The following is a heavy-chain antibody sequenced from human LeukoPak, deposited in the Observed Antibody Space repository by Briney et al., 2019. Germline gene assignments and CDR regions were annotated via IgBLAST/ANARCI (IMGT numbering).Heavy chain of an antibody. J-gene: IGHJ4*02. D-gene: IGHD4-17*01. CDR1: GYTFTSYY. V-gene: IGHV1-46*01. Sequence: GASVKVPCKASGYTFTSYYMHWVRQAPGQGLEWMGRINPIGGSTSYAQKFQGRVTITRDTSTSTVYMELSSLRSEDAAVYYWARSYGDFDYWGQGTLVTVSS. CDR3: ARSYGDFDY. CDR2: INPIGGST.